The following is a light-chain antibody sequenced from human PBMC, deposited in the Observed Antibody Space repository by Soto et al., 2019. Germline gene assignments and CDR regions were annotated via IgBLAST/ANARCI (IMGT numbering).Light chain of an antibody. CDR1: QSISSY. V-gene: IGKV1-39*01. J-gene: IGKJ3*01. CDR2: AAS. CDR3: QQRYSTPFT. Sequence: DIQMTQSPSSLSASVGDRVTITCRASQSISSYLNWYQQKPGKAPKLLIYAASSLQSGVPSRFSGSGSGTDFNLTISSLQPEDFATYYCQQRYSTPFTFGPGTKVDIK.